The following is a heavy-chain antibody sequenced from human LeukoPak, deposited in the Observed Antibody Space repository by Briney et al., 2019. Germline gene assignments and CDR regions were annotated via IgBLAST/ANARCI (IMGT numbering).Heavy chain of an antibody. CDR1: GFTFSGYS. Sequence: GGSLRLSCAASGFTFSGYSMNWVRQAPGKGLVWVSRINSDGSSTIYADSVKGRFTISRENAKKALYLQMNSLRAEDTAVYYCARGHYYDMDVWGQGTTVTVSS. V-gene: IGHV3-74*01. CDR2: INSDGSST. CDR3: ARGHYYDMDV. J-gene: IGHJ6*02.